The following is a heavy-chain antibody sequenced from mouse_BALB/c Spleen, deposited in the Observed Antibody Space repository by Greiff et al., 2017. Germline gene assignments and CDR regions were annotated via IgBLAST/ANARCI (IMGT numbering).Heavy chain of an antibody. CDR2: ISSGGSYT. CDR1: GFTFSSYT. Sequence: EVKLVESGGGLVKPGGSLKLSCAASGFTFSSYTMSRVRQTPGKRLEWVATISSGGSYTYYPDSVKGRFTISRDNAKNTLYLQMSSLKSEDTAMYYCTRGSSYENAMDYWGQGTSVTVSS. V-gene: IGHV5-6-4*01. D-gene: IGHD1-1*01. CDR3: TRGSSYENAMDY. J-gene: IGHJ4*01.